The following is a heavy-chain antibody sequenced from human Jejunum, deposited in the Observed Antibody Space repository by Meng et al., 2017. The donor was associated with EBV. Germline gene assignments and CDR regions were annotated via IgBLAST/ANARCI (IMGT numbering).Heavy chain of an antibody. V-gene: IGHV3-74*02. CDR3: ARNYRDY. D-gene: IGHD4-11*01. CDR1: GFTFSTDW. J-gene: IGHJ4*02. Sequence: EVERVECGRGLVTSGDSLRLSCAASGFTFSTDWMHWVRQTPGKGLEWVSRINNDGSTTQYADSVRGRFTISRDNAKSTLYLQMNSLTAEDTAVYYCARNYRDYWGQGTLVTVSS. CDR2: INNDGSTT.